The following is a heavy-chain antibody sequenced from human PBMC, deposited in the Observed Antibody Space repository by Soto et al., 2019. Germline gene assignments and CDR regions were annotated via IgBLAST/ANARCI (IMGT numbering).Heavy chain of an antibody. CDR1: GYTFTGYY. Sequence: ASVKVSCKASGYTFTGYYMHWVRQAPGQGLEWMGWINPNSGGTNYAQKFQGRVTMTRDTSISTAYMELSRLRSDDTAVYYCARGGGRVYCSSTSCYIAVGDNWFDPWGRGTLVTVSS. CDR2: INPNSGGT. J-gene: IGHJ5*02. CDR3: ARGGGRVYCSSTSCYIAVGDNWFDP. D-gene: IGHD2-2*02. V-gene: IGHV1-2*02.